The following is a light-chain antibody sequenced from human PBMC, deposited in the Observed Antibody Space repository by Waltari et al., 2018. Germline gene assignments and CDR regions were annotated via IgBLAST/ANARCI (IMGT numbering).Light chain of an antibody. Sequence: DIQMTQSPSSVSASVGDRVTMTCRASQDIRNWLAWYQQKPGKAPNLLIYATSSLQTGVPSRFSGSGSGTEFTLTISSQQPEDFATYYCQQANSFPITFGPGTKVDFK. J-gene: IGKJ3*01. CDR2: ATS. CDR3: QQANSFPIT. V-gene: IGKV1-12*01. CDR1: QDIRNW.